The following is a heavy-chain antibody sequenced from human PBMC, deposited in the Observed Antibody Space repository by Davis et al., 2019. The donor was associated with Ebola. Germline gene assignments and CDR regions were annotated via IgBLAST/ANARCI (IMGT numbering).Heavy chain of an antibody. D-gene: IGHD6-19*01. CDR2: IYYSGST. J-gene: IGHJ4*02. CDR1: GGSVSSGSYY. V-gene: IGHV4-61*01. CDR3: ARRVAVTGYFDY. Sequence: GSLRLSCTVSGGSVSSGSYYWSWIRQPPGKGLEWIGYIYYSGSTTYNPSLKSRVTISVDTSKNQFSLKLGSVTAADTAVYYCARRVAVTGYFDYWGQGILVTVSS.